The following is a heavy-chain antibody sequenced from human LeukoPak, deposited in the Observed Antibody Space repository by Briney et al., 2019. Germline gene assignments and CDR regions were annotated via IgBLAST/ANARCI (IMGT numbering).Heavy chain of an antibody. CDR2: INHSGST. D-gene: IGHD3-22*01. CDR1: GGSFSGYY. CDR3: ARSSGYYYYYGMDV. Sequence: TSETLSLTCAVYGGSFSGYYWSWIRQPPGKGLEWIGEINHSGSTNYNPSLKSRVTISVDTSKNQSSLKLSSVTAADTAVYYCARSSGYYYYYGMDVWGQGTTVTVSS. J-gene: IGHJ6*02. V-gene: IGHV4-34*01.